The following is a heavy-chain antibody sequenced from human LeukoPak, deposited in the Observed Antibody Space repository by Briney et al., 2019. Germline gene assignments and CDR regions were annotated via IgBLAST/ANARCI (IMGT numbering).Heavy chain of an antibody. D-gene: IGHD6-13*01. Sequence: GGSLRLSCAASGFTFSSYSMNWVRQAPGKGLEWVSSISSSSSYIYYADSVKGRFTISRDNPRNTLYLQMNTLRADDTAVYYCAKDHGSSDWYYFDYWGQGTLVTVSS. V-gene: IGHV3-21*03. CDR1: GFTFSSYS. CDR2: ISSSSSYI. CDR3: AKDHGSSDWYYFDY. J-gene: IGHJ4*02.